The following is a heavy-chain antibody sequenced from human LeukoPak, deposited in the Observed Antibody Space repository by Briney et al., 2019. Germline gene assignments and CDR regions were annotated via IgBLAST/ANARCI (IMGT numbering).Heavy chain of an antibody. CDR2: INPSGGST. D-gene: IGHD3-9*01. V-gene: IGHV1-46*01. CDR1: GYTFTSYY. Sequence: ASVKVSCKASGYTFTSYYMHWVRQAPGQGLEWMGIINPSGGSTSYAQKFQGRVTMTRDTSTSTVYMELSSLRSEDTAVYYCARSDILTGPLAAFDIWGQGTMVTVSS. J-gene: IGHJ3*02. CDR3: ARSDILTGPLAAFDI.